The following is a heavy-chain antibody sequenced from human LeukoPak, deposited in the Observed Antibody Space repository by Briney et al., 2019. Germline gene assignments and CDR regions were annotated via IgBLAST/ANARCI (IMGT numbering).Heavy chain of an antibody. D-gene: IGHD3-22*01. J-gene: IGHJ3*02. CDR3: ARLGRYYDSSGYYPSAFDI. CDR2: IYYSGST. CDR1: GGSISSSSYY. V-gene: IGHV4-39*01. Sequence: SETLSLTCTVSGGSISSSSYYWGWIRQPPGKGLEWIGSIYYSGSTYYNPSLKSRVTISVDTSKNQFSLKLSSVTAADTAVYYCARLGRYYDSSGYYPSAFDIWGQGTMVTVSS.